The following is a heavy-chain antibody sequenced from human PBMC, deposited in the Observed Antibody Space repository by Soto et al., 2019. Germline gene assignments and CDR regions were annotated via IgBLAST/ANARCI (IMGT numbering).Heavy chain of an antibody. J-gene: IGHJ6*02. Sequence: GGSLRLSCAASGFTFDDYAMHWVRQAPGKGLEWVSGISWNSGSIGYADSVKGRFTISRDNAKNSLYLQMNSLRAEDTALYYCAKDIYSSYYYYYGMDVWGQGTTVTVSS. CDR3: AKDIYSSYYYYYGMDV. D-gene: IGHD6-13*01. CDR1: GFTFDDYA. V-gene: IGHV3-9*01. CDR2: ISWNSGSI.